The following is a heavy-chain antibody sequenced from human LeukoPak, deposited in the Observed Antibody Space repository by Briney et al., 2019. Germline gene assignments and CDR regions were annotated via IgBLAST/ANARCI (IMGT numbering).Heavy chain of an antibody. J-gene: IGHJ4*02. V-gene: IGHV3-23*01. Sequence: GGSLRLSCAASGFTFNSYAMSWVRQAPGKGLEWVSAISGSGGSTYYADSVKGRFTISRDNSKNTLYLQMNSLRAEDTAVYYCAKDSSGWHYYFDYWGQGTLVTVSS. CDR1: GFTFNSYA. CDR3: AKDSSGWHYYFDY. D-gene: IGHD6-19*01. CDR2: ISGSGGST.